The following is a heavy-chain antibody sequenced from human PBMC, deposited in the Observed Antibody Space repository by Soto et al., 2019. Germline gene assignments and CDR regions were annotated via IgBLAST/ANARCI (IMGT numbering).Heavy chain of an antibody. CDR1: GVSMNDYY. CDR2: IFTNGNT. V-gene: IGHV4-4*07. J-gene: IGHJ6*02. CDR3: ASGPLVSRYYGLNV. Sequence: QVQLQESGPGLLKPSDTLSLTCYVSGVSMNDYYWSWTRQTAGRGLEWIGRIFTNGNTNYNPSLRGRLTMSVDTSTNQVSLRLTSVTAADTAVYYCASGPLVSRYYGLNVWGQGTTVTVSS.